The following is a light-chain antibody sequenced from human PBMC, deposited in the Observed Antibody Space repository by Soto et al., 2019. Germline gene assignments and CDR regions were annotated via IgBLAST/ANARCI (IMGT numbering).Light chain of an antibody. CDR2: DAS. V-gene: IGKV1-13*02. Sequence: IQLTQSPSSLSASVGDRVTITCRAGQDIGSALAWYQQRPGKAPKLLLYDASNLEAGFPSRFSGSGSGTDLTLTITSLRHADFATYSCQPFNGFPLTFGGGTNVQIK. J-gene: IGKJ4*01. CDR3: QPFNGFPLT. CDR1: QDIGSA.